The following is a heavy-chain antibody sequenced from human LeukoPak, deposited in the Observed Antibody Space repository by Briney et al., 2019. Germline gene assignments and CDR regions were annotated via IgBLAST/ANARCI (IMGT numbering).Heavy chain of an antibody. CDR2: IKEDGSEI. CDR3: SSHWAHLDG. V-gene: IGHV3-7*01. CDR1: GFTFSSYW. J-gene: IGHJ4*02. Sequence: GGSLRLSCVGSGFTFSSYWMNWVRQAPGKGLEWVANIKEDGSEIYYVDSEKGRFTISRDNTKNSVYLQMYSLRVEDTAVYYCSSHWAHLDGWGKGTLVTVSS. D-gene: IGHD7-27*01.